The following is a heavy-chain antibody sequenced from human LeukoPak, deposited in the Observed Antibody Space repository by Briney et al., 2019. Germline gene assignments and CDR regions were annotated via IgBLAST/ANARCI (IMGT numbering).Heavy chain of an antibody. CDR1: GFTFSSYW. CDR3: ARTGGRIQLWLPSFYWFDP. D-gene: IGHD5-18*01. J-gene: IGHJ5*02. CDR2: IKQDGSEK. Sequence: GGSLRLSCAASGFTFSSYWMSWVRQAPGKGLEWVANIKQDGSEKYYVDSVKGRFTISRDNAKNSLYLQMSSLRTEDTAVYYCARTGGRIQLWLPSFYWFDPWGQGTLVTVSS. V-gene: IGHV3-7*01.